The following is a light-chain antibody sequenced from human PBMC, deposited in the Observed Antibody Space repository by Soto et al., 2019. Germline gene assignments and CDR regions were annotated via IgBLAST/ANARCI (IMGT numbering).Light chain of an antibody. CDR3: CLYIGATTYV. V-gene: IGLV2-23*01. CDR1: SGFVGSFSL. J-gene: IGLJ1*01. CDR2: EGH. Sequence: QSALAQPASVSGSPGQSITISCNGTSGFVGSFSLVSWYQQHPGKAPKVMISEGHRRPSGAPDRFSGSTSVNSASLTISGLQADDEADYYCCLYIGATTYVFGTGTKVTVL.